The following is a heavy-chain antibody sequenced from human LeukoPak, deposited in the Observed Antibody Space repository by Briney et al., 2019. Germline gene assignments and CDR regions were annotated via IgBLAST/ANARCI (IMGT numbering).Heavy chain of an antibody. V-gene: IGHV1-18*01. Sequence: ASVKVSCKASGYTFTSYGISWVRQAPGQGLEWMGWISAYNGNTNYAQKLQGRVTMTTETSTSTAYMELRSLRSDDTAVYYCARSIVVVITSGAFDIWGQGTMVTVSS. J-gene: IGHJ3*02. D-gene: IGHD3-22*01. CDR3: ARSIVVVITSGAFDI. CDR1: GYTFTSYG. CDR2: ISAYNGNT.